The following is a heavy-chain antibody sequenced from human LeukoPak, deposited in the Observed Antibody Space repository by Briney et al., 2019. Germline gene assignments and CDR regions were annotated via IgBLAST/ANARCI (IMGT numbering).Heavy chain of an antibody. V-gene: IGHV4-59*01. CDR2: IYYSGST. CDR1: GGSISSYF. Sequence: SETLSLTCTVSGGSISSYFWSWIRPPPRKGLEWIGFIYYSGSTTYNPSLKSRVTISVDTSKNQFSLKLSSVTAADTAVYYCARGFDYYDSSAWYFDRRGRGTLVTVSS. J-gene: IGHJ2*01. D-gene: IGHD3-22*01. CDR3: ARGFDYYDSSAWYFDR.